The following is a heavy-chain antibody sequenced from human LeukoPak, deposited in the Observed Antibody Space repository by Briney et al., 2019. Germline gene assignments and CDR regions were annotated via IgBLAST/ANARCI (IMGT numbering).Heavy chain of an antibody. CDR1: GFTFSNYW. D-gene: IGHD3-10*01. CDR3: ARTIRGY. V-gene: IGHV3-7*01. J-gene: IGHJ4*02. Sequence: GGSLRLSCATSGFTFSNYWMSWVRQAPGKGLEWVANIKEDGSEKYYVDSVKGRFTISRDNAKNSLYLQMNSLRAEDTAVYYCARTIRGYWGQGTLVTVSS. CDR2: IKEDGSEK.